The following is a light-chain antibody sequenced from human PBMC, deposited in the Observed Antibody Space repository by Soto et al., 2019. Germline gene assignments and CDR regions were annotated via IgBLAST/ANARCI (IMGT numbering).Light chain of an antibody. CDR2: GAS. J-gene: IGKJ5*01. Sequence: EVVMTQSPATLSVSPGERATLSCRASRSVSSNLAWYQQKPGQAPRLFIYGASTRATGIPARFSGSGSGTEFTLTISSLQSEDFAVYYCQQYNNWPAITFGQGTRLEIK. CDR3: QQYNNWPAIT. CDR1: RSVSSN. V-gene: IGKV3D-15*01.